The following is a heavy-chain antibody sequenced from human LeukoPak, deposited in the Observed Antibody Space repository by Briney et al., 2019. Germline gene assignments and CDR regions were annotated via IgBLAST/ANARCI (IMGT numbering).Heavy chain of an antibody. Sequence: SETLSLTCTVSGGSISSGGYYWSWIRQPPGKGLEWIGYIYYSGTTNYNPSLKSRVTISVDTSKNQFSLKLSSVTAADTAVYYCARGYYDSSGYYTFDYWGQGTLVTVSS. D-gene: IGHD3-22*01. V-gene: IGHV4-61*08. J-gene: IGHJ4*02. CDR3: ARGYYDSSGYYTFDY. CDR2: IYYSGTT. CDR1: GGSISSGGYY.